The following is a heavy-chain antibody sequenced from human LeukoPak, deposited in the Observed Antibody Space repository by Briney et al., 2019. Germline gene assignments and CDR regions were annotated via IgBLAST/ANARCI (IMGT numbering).Heavy chain of an antibody. D-gene: IGHD3-9*01. CDR2: INYSGSS. CDR3: GRRTYYDTLTGYNYWYFDL. Sequence: PSETLSLTCTVSGGSISSYFWSWIRQPPGKGLERIGYINYSGSSNYNPSLTSRVTFSVDTSKNQFSLRLSSVTAADTAVYYCGRRTYYDTLTGYNYWYFDLWGRGTLVTVSS. V-gene: IGHV4-59*01. J-gene: IGHJ2*01. CDR1: GGSISSYF.